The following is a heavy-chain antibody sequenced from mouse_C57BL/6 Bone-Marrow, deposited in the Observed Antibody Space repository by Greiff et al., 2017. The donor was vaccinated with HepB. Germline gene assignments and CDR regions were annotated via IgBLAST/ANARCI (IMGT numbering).Heavy chain of an antibody. CDR3: ARYSNYAGDAMDY. CDR2: IDPSDSET. D-gene: IGHD2-5*01. J-gene: IGHJ4*01. CDR1: GYTFTSYW. V-gene: IGHV1-52*01. Sequence: QVQLQQPGAELVRPGSSVKLSCKASGYTFTSYWMHWVKQRPIQGLEWIGNIDPSDSETHYNQKFKDKATLTVDKSSSTAYMQLSSLTSEDSAVYYCARYSNYAGDAMDYWSQGTSVTVSS.